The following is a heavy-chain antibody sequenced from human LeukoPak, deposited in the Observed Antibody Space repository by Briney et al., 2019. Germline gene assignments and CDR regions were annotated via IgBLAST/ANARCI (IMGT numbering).Heavy chain of an antibody. D-gene: IGHD6-13*01. CDR3: AKDWGYSTSQGYYFDY. CDR1: RFIFSSCA. J-gene: IGHJ4*02. CDR2: ISGSGVAT. V-gene: IGHV3-23*01. Sequence: GGSLRLSCAASRFIFSSCAMSWVRQAPGKGLEWVSSISGSGVATYSADSVKGRFTISRDNSKNTLYLQMNSLRAEDTAVYYCAKDWGYSTSQGYYFDYWGQGTVVTVSS.